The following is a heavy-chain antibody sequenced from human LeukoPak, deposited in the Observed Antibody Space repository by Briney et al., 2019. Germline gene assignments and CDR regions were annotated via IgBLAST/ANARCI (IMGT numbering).Heavy chain of an antibody. Sequence: PGGSLRLSCAASGFTFSSYSMNWVRQAPGKGLEWVANIKQDGSEKYYVDSVKGRFTISRDNAKNSLYLQMNSLRAEDTAVYYCARDISADYWGQGTLVTVSS. CDR2: IKQDGSEK. CDR3: ARDISADY. J-gene: IGHJ4*02. V-gene: IGHV3-7*05. D-gene: IGHD1-14*01. CDR1: GFTFSSYS.